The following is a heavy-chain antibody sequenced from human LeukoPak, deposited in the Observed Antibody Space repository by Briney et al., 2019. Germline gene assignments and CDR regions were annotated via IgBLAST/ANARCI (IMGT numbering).Heavy chain of an antibody. CDR1: GFTFSNYS. V-gene: IGHV3-21*06. Sequence: GGSLRLSCVASGFTFSNYSINWVRQAPGKGLEWISFISSSSSYIYYADSVKGRFTISRDNAENLLYLQMNSLRAEDTAVYYCAPGIAAHWGQGTLVTVSS. CDR3: APGIAAH. CDR2: ISSSSSYI. J-gene: IGHJ4*02. D-gene: IGHD6-25*01.